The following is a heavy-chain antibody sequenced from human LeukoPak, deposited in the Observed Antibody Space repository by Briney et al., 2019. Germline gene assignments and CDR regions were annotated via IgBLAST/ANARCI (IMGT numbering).Heavy chain of an antibody. CDR1: GGSISSYY. Sequence: PSETLSLTCTVSGGSISSYYWSWIRQLPGKGLEWIGYIYYSGSPNYNPSLKSRVTISVDTSKNQFSLKLSSVTAADTAVYYCARDRVAAAPVAYYYYGMDVWGQGTTVTVSS. V-gene: IGHV4-59*01. J-gene: IGHJ6*02. CDR2: IYYSGSP. D-gene: IGHD6-13*01. CDR3: ARDRVAAAPVAYYYYGMDV.